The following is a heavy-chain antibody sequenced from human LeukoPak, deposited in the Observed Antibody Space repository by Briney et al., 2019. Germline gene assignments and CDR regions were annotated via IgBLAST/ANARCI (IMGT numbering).Heavy chain of an antibody. J-gene: IGHJ4*02. Sequence: PGGSLRLSCAASGFTFSNAWMSWVRQAPGKGLEWVGRIKSKTGGGTTDYAAPVKGRFTISRDDSKNTLYLQMNSLKTEDTAVYYCTTDVVVVAATPFDYWGQGTLVTVSS. D-gene: IGHD2-15*01. CDR3: TTDVVVVAATPFDY. CDR1: GFTFSNAW. CDR2: IKSKTGGGTT. V-gene: IGHV3-15*01.